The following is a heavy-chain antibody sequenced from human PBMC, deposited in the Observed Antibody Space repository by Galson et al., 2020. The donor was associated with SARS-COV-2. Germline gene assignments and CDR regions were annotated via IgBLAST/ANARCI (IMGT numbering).Heavy chain of an antibody. CDR1: GYTLTELS. V-gene: IGHV1-24*01. CDR3: ATAPPWVPNNWFDP. D-gene: IGHD7-27*01. Sequence: ASVKVSCKVSGYTLTELSMHWVRQAPGKGLEWMGGFDPEDGETIYAQKFQGRVTMTEDTSTDTAYMELSSLRSEDTAVYYCATAPPWVPNNWFDPWGQGTLVTVSS. J-gene: IGHJ5*02. CDR2: FDPEDGET.